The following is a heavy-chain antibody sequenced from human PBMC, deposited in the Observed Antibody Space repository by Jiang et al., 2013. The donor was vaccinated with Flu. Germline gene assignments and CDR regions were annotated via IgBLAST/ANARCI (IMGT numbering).Heavy chain of an antibody. J-gene: IGHJ4*02. D-gene: IGHD3-9*01. CDR2: IYYSGST. V-gene: IGHV4-59*01. Sequence: GPGLVKPSETLSLTCTVSGGSISSYYWSWIRQPPGKGLEWIGYIYYSGSTNYNPSLKSRVTISVDTSKNQFSLKLSSVTAADTAVYYCARTTNVLRYFDPHREPDYFDYWGQGTLVTVSS. CDR3: ARTTNVLRYFDPHREPDYFDY. CDR1: GGSISSYY.